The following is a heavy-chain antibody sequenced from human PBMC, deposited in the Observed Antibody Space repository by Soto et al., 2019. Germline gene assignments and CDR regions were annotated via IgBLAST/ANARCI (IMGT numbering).Heavy chain of an antibody. CDR1: GFTFDDYA. D-gene: IGHD4-17*01. CDR3: ALSHTVTTDY. Sequence: AGGSLRLSCAVSGFTFDDYAMSWVRQVPGKGLEWVSGINSNGDSTGYVDSVKGRFTISRDNAKKSLYLQMNSLRAEDTAVYYCALSHTVTTDYWGQGTLVTVSS. V-gene: IGHV3-20*04. J-gene: IGHJ4*02. CDR2: INSNGDST.